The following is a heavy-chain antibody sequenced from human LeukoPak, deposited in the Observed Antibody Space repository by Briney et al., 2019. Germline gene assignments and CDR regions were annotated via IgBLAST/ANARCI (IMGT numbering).Heavy chain of an antibody. D-gene: IGHD3-10*01. CDR2: LYHSGST. Sequence: PSETLSLTCTVSGGSISSYYWSWIRQPPGKGLEWIGSLYHSGSTNYNPSLNSRVTILVDTSKNQFSLKLSSVTAADTAVYYCAERFPGSGSYSGWGQGTLVTVSS. CDR3: AERFPGSGSYSG. CDR1: GGSISSYY. J-gene: IGHJ4*02. V-gene: IGHV4-59*12.